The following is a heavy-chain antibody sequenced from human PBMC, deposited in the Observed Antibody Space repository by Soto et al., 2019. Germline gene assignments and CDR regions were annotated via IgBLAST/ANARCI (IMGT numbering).Heavy chain of an antibody. D-gene: IGHD5-18*01. V-gene: IGHV4-34*01. CDR1: GGSFSGYY. Sequence: SETLSLTCAVYGGSFSGYYWSWIRQPPGKGLEWIGEINHSGSTNYNPSLKSRVTISVDTSKNQFSLKLSSVTAADTAVYYCARGVQLQEGGHYYYYYMDVWGKGTTVTVSS. CDR3: ARGVQLQEGGHYYYYYMDV. CDR2: INHSGST. J-gene: IGHJ6*03.